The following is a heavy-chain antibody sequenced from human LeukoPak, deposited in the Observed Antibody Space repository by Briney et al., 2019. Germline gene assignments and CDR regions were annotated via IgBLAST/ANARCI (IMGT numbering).Heavy chain of an antibody. CDR2: ISDNSNYI. J-gene: IGHJ4*02. CDR1: GFTFNTYS. V-gene: IGHV3-21*01. CDR3: ARRYFDY. Sequence: PGGSLRLSCAASGFTFNTYSMNWVRQAPGKGLEWVSSISDNSNYIYYSDSVEGRFTISRDNAKNSLYLQMNSLRADDTAVYYCARRYFDYWGQGTLVTVSS.